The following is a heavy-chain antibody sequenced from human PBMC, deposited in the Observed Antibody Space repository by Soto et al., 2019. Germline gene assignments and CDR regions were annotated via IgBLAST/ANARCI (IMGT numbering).Heavy chain of an antibody. CDR1: GGSISSGGYS. Sequence: SETLSLTCAVSGGSISSGGYSWSWIRQPPGKGLEWIGYIYHSGSTYYNPSLKSRVTISVDRSKNQFSLKLSSVTAADTAVYYCARGSAPDFWSGYAYYYYYGMDVWGQGTTVTVS. CDR2: IYHSGST. CDR3: ARGSAPDFWSGYAYYYYYGMDV. V-gene: IGHV4-30-2*01. D-gene: IGHD3-3*01. J-gene: IGHJ6*02.